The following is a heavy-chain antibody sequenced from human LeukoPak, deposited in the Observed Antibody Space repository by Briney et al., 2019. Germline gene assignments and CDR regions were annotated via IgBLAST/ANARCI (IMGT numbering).Heavy chain of an antibody. CDR2: IRSKAYGGTT. Sequence: QSGRSLRLSCRASGFILGEYAVSWVRQAPGKGLEWVGFIRSKAYGGTTDYAASVKGRFTLSRDDSKSIAYLQMNSLKIEDTAVYHCTRGRTYSSAWGPGTLVTVSS. D-gene: IGHD6-19*01. CDR3: TRGRTYSSA. J-gene: IGHJ5*02. V-gene: IGHV3-49*04. CDR1: GFILGEYA.